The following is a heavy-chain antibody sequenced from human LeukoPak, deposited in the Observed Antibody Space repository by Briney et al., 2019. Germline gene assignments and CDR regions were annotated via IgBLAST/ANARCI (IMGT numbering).Heavy chain of an antibody. D-gene: IGHD4-17*01. Sequence: SQTLSLTCTVSGGSISSGGYYWSWIRQLPGKGLEWIGYIYYSGSTYYNPSLKSRVTISVDTSKNQFSLKLSSVTAADTAVYYCARTSTVTRPYYFDYWGQGTLVTVSS. CDR1: GGSISSGGYY. CDR3: ARTSTVTRPYYFDY. V-gene: IGHV4-31*03. CDR2: IYYSGST. J-gene: IGHJ4*02.